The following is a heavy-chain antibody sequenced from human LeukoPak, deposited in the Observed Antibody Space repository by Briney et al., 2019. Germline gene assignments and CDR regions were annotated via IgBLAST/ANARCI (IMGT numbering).Heavy chain of an antibody. CDR3: ARTGNPATGDY. CDR1: GFSFSNYP. CDR2: NSGGHT. Sequence: GGSLRLSCAASGFSFSNYPMSWVCQAPGTGVEWVSVNSGGHTHYVDSVKGRFTISRDHSKNTLYLQMNTLSAEETAVYYCARTGNPATGDYWGQGTLVTVSS. D-gene: IGHD1-1*01. J-gene: IGHJ4*02. V-gene: IGHV3-53*01.